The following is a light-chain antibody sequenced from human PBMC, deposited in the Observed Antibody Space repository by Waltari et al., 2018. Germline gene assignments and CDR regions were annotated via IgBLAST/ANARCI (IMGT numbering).Light chain of an antibody. CDR3: QSYDSSLSGVV. J-gene: IGLJ2*01. CDR1: SSNIGAGYD. CDR2: ANT. V-gene: IGLV1-40*01. Sequence: QSVLTQPPSVSAAPGQRVTLSCTGSSSNIGAGYDVPWYQHLPGAAPELLIYANTNRPSGVPDRISASKSGTSASLAITGLQAADEAVYYCQSYDSSLSGVVFGGGTKLTVL.